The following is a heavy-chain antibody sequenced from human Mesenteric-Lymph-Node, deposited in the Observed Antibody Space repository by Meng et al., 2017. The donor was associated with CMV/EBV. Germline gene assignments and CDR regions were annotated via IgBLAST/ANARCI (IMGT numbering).Heavy chain of an antibody. D-gene: IGHD4-17*01. CDR3: ARDYDYGRYNYFYGMDV. Sequence: GESLKISCAASGFTFSSFWMSWVRQAPGKGLEWVANIQEDGTRKNYVDSVKGRFTISRDNAKNMLYLHMNSLRAEDTAVYYCARDYDYGRYNYFYGMDVWGQGTTVTVSS. J-gene: IGHJ6*02. CDR2: IQEDGTRK. CDR1: GFTFSSFW. V-gene: IGHV3-7*01.